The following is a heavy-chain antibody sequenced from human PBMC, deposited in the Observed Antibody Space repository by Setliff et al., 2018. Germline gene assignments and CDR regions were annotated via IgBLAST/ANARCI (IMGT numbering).Heavy chain of an antibody. D-gene: IGHD2-2*01. CDR2: IKQDGSEK. V-gene: IGHV3-7*01. CDR1: VYSISRDC. J-gene: IGHJ4*02. Sequence: ETLSLTCAVSVYSISRDCHWGWIRQPPGKGLEWVANIKQDGSEKYYVDSVKGRFTISRDNAKNSLYLQMNSLSAEDTAVYYCARDLAPDGFDYWGQGTLVTVSS. CDR3: ARDLAPDGFDY.